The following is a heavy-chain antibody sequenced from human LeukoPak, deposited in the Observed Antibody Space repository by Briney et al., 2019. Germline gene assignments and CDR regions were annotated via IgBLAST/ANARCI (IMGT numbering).Heavy chain of an antibody. V-gene: IGHV3-53*01. CDR1: GFIAGYNY. CDR2: IYRGDT. CDR3: ASYYCSSGSCYFDH. J-gene: IGHJ4*02. D-gene: IGHD2-15*01. Sequence: GGSLRLSCEVSGFIAGYNYMSWVRQAPGKGLEWVSVIYRGDTYYADSVKGRFTISRDDSKNTVFLQMNNLRVEDTAEYFCASYYCSSGSCYFDHWGQGTLVTVFS.